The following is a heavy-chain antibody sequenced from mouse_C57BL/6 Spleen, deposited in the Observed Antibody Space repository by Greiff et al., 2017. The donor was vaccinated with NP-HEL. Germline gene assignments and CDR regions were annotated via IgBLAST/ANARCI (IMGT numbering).Heavy chain of an antibody. J-gene: IGHJ2*01. CDR2: INPNNGGT. D-gene: IGHD2-4*01. Sequence: VQLQQSGPELVKPGASVKISCKASGYTFTDYYMNWVKQSHGKSLEWIGDINPNNGGTSYNQKFKGKATLTVDKSSSTAYMELRSLTSEDSAVYYCARWGDDYDGYYFDYWGQGTTLTVSS. CDR3: ARWGDDYDGYYFDY. V-gene: IGHV1-26*01. CDR1: GYTFTDYY.